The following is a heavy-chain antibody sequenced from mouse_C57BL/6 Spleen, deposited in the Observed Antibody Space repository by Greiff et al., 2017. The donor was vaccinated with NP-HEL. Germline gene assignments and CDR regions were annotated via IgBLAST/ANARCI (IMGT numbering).Heavy chain of an antibody. Sequence: EVQLQQSGPELVKPGASVKISCKASGYTFTDYYMNWVKQSHGKSLEWIGDINPKNGGTSYNQKFKGKATLTVDKSSSTAYLALRSLTSEDSAVYYCARVEYDYDGFAYWGQGTLLTVSA. V-gene: IGHV1-26*01. CDR1: GYTFTDYY. D-gene: IGHD2-4*01. CDR3: ARVEYDYDGFAY. J-gene: IGHJ3*01. CDR2: INPKNGGT.